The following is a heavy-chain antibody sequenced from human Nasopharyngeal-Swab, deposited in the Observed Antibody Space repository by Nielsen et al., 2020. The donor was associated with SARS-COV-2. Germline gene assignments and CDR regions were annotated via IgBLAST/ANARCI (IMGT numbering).Heavy chain of an antibody. CDR2: ISWNSGSI. V-gene: IGHV3-9*01. Sequence: VRQAPGKGLEWVSGISWNSGSIGYADSVKGRFTISRDNAKNSLYLQMNSLRAEDTALYYCAGGVYGAYGMDVWGQGTTVTVSS. D-gene: IGHD5/OR15-5a*01. CDR3: AGGVYGAYGMDV. J-gene: IGHJ6*02.